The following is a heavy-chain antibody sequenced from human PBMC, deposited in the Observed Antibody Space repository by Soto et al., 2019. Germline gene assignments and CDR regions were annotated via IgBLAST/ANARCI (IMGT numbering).Heavy chain of an antibody. CDR2: IYHSGST. J-gene: IGHJ4*02. CDR3: ARRHGSCLDY. V-gene: IGHV4-59*08. Sequence: SETLSLTCTVSGGSISSHYWSWIRQPPGKGLEWIGYIYHSGSTNYNPSLRSRVTISVDTSKNQFSLKLSSVTAADTAVYYCARRHGSCLDYWGQGTLVTVSS. CDR1: GGSISSHY.